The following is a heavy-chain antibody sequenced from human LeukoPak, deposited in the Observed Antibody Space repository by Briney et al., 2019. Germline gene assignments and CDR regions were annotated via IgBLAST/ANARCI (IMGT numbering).Heavy chain of an antibody. CDR1: GGSFSGYY. V-gene: IGHV4-34*01. CDR2: INHSGST. CDR3: ATWAMVREAFDY. J-gene: IGHJ4*02. D-gene: IGHD5-18*01. Sequence: SSETLSLTCAVYGGSFSGYYWSWIRQPPGKGLEWIGEINHSGSTNYNPSLKSRVTISVDTSKNQFSLKLSSVTAADTAVYYCATWAMVREAFDYWGQGTLVTVSS.